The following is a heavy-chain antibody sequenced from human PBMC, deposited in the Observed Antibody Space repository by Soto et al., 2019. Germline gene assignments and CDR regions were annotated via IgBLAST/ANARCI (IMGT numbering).Heavy chain of an antibody. CDR1: GFTFSSYA. J-gene: IGHJ4*02. V-gene: IGHV3-23*01. Sequence: EVQLLESGGGLVQPGGSLRLSCAASGFTFSSYAMSWVRQAPGKGLDWVSTISASGGSTYYADSVKGRFTISRDNSKNTLYLQVNSLRAEDTAVYYCAKGGSSSSFRMYYFDYWGQAPLVTVSS. D-gene: IGHD6-6*01. CDR2: ISASGGST. CDR3: AKGGSSSSFRMYYFDY.